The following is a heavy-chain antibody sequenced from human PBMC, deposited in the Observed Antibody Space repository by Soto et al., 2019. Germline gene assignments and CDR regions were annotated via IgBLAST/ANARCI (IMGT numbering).Heavy chain of an antibody. Sequence: SETLSLTCTVSGGSISSSSYYWGWIRQPTGKGLEWIGSIYYSGSTYYNPSLKSRVTISVDTSKNQFSLKLSSVTAADTAVYYCASLDMRYYDFWSGSYYYYYGMDVWGHGTTVTVSS. V-gene: IGHV4-39*01. J-gene: IGHJ6*02. D-gene: IGHD3-3*01. CDR2: IYYSGST. CDR3: ASLDMRYYDFWSGSYYYYYGMDV. CDR1: GGSISSSSYY.